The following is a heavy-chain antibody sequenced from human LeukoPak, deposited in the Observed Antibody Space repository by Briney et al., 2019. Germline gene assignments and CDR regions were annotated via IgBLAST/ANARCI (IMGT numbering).Heavy chain of an antibody. CDR2: TYYRSKWYN. V-gene: IGHV6-1*01. Sequence: SQTLSLTCAISGDSVSSNSAAWNWIRQSPSRGLEWLGRTYYRSKWYNDYAVSVKSRITINPDTSKNQFSLQLNSVAPEDTAVYYCAREVGDYGDYSPEPNDYWGQGTLVTVSS. CDR3: AREVGDYGDYSPEPNDY. D-gene: IGHD4-17*01. J-gene: IGHJ4*02. CDR1: GDSVSSNSAA.